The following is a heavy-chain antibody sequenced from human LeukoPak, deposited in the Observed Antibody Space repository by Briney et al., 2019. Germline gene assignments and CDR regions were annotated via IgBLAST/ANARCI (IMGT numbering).Heavy chain of an antibody. D-gene: IGHD6-13*01. CDR1: GFTFSSYA. V-gene: IGHV3-23*01. J-gene: IGHJ4*02. CDR3: AKGELKPRGHSSSWYYFDY. CDR2: ISGSGGST. Sequence: SGGSLRLSCAASGFTFSSYAMSWVRQAPGKGLEWVSAISGSGGSTYYADSVKGRFTISRDNSKNTLYLQMNSLRAEDTAVYYCAKGELKPRGHSSSWYYFDYWGQGTLVTVSS.